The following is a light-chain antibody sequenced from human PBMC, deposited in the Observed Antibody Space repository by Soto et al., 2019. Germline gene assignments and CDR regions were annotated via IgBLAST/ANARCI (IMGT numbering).Light chain of an antibody. Sequence: EIVMTQSPATLSVSPGERATLSCRASQSVSGNLAWYQQKPGQAPSLLIYGASTRATGIPARFSGSGSGTEFTLTISGLQSEDFAVYYCQQYNNWPALTFGGGTKVEVK. CDR3: QQYNNWPALT. CDR2: GAS. J-gene: IGKJ4*01. V-gene: IGKV3D-15*01. CDR1: QSVSGN.